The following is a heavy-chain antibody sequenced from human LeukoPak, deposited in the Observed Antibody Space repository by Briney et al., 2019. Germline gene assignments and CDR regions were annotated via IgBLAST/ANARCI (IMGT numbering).Heavy chain of an antibody. Sequence: PGRSLRLSCAASGFTFDDYAMHWVRQAPGKGLEWVSGISWNSGSIGYADSVKGRFTISRDNAKNSLYLQMNSLRAEDTAVYYCAKDLDYYGSGSYPDYWGQGTLVTVSS. J-gene: IGHJ4*02. D-gene: IGHD3-10*01. V-gene: IGHV3-9*01. CDR3: AKDLDYYGSGSYPDY. CDR1: GFTFDDYA. CDR2: ISWNSGSI.